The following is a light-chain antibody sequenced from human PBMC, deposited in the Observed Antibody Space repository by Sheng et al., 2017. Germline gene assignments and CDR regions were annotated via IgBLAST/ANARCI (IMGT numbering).Light chain of an antibody. CDR1: QSVGSH. CDR2: AVS. Sequence: EIVVTQSPATLSVSPGERAALSCRASQSVGSHLAWYQQKPGQAPRLLIYAVSTRAIGVPGRISGSGSGTEFTLTINRLQSEDFAIYYCQHYYQWPPFTFGPGTKVEIK. V-gene: IGKV3-15*01. J-gene: IGKJ3*01. CDR3: QHYYQWPPFT.